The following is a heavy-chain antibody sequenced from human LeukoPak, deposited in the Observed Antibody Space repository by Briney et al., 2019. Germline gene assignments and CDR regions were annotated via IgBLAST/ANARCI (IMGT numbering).Heavy chain of an antibody. Sequence: GGSLRLSCAPSGFTFSRHGMHWVRQAPGKGLEWVAVIWYDGSNKYYADSVKGRFTISRDNSKNTLYLQMNSLRAEDTAVYYCARENYYYDSSGYSYYFDYWGQGTLVTVSS. D-gene: IGHD3-22*01. CDR3: ARENYYYDSSGYSYYFDY. V-gene: IGHV3-33*08. CDR1: GFTFSRHG. J-gene: IGHJ4*02. CDR2: IWYDGSNK.